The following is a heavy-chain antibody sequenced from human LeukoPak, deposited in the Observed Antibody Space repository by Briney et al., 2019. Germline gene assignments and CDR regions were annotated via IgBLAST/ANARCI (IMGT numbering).Heavy chain of an antibody. D-gene: IGHD6-13*01. Sequence: GGSLRLSCAASGFTFSDSCMSWIRQAPGKGLEWVSYISSSGGAKYHAASVKGRFTISRDNAKNSLYLQMNSLRAEDTAVYYCASLQQLVTFDYWGQGTLVTVSS. V-gene: IGHV3-11*04. CDR3: ASLQQLVTFDY. J-gene: IGHJ4*02. CDR1: GFTFSDSC. CDR2: ISSSGGAK.